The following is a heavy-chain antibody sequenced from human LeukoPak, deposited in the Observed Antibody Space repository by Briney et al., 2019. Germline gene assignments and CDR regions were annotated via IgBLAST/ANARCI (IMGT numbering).Heavy chain of an antibody. D-gene: IGHD3-9*01. CDR1: GGSFSGYY. Sequence: SETLSLTCAVYGGSFSGYYWSWIRQPPGKGLEWIGEINHSGSTNYNPSLKSRVTISVDTSKNQFSLKLSSVTAADTAVYYCVRDLPYYDILTGYYTRHFDYWGQGTLVTVSS. V-gene: IGHV4-34*01. CDR3: VRDLPYYDILTGYYTRHFDY. J-gene: IGHJ4*02. CDR2: INHSGST.